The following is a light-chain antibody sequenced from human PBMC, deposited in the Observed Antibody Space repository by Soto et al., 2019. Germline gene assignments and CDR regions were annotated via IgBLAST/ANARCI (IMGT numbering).Light chain of an antibody. Sequence: EIVMTQSPATLSLSPGERATLSCRASQSVSSNLAWYQQKPGQAPRLLIYGASARATGIPARFTGGGSGTDFTLTISSLQPEDFATYYCQQSYSTPITFGQGTRLEIK. CDR2: GAS. J-gene: IGKJ5*01. V-gene: IGKV3-15*01. CDR1: QSVSSN. CDR3: QQSYSTPIT.